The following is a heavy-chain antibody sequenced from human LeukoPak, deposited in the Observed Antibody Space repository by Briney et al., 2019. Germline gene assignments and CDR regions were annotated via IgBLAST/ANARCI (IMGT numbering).Heavy chain of an antibody. D-gene: IGHD4-17*01. CDR2: TYYRSKWSN. CDR1: VDRASSNSAT. J-gene: IGHJ1*01. CDR3: GRDLTTTGGLVL. Sequence: SRTLSHTPARSVDRASSNSATWIWARQSPSRGLEWLGRTYYRSKWSNDFAPSVKSRITIKADTARNQFSLPLNSVTTEDTAVYCRGRDLTTTGGLVLGGQGTVVTVSS. V-gene: IGHV6-1*01.